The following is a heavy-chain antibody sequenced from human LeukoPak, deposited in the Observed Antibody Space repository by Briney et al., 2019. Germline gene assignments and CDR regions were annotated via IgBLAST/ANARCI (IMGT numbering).Heavy chain of an antibody. J-gene: IGHJ4*02. D-gene: IGHD6-19*01. V-gene: IGHV3-21*01. CDR2: ISSSSSYI. CDR1: GFTFSSYS. Sequence: GGSLRLSCAASGFTFSSYSMSWVRQAPGKGLEWVSSISSSSSYIYYADSVKGRFTISRDNAKNSLYLQMNSLRAEDTAVYYCAREDGEEYSSGWYKRNYFDNWGQGTRVTVSS. CDR3: AREDGEEYSSGWYKRNYFDN.